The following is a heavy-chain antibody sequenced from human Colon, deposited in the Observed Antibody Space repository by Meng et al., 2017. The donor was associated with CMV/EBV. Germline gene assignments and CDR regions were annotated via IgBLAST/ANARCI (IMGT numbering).Heavy chain of an antibody. CDR2: INHSGSSD. Sequence: SETLSLTCAVYGGPFSAYYWNWIRQSPGKGLEWIGEINHSGSSDNYNPPLKGRVTLSVDTSARQFSLKLTSVTAADTAVYYCARTVSVVPAANNYFDYWGQGTLVTVSS. CDR3: ARTVSVVPAANNYFDY. J-gene: IGHJ4*02. D-gene: IGHD2-2*01. CDR1: GGPFSAYY. V-gene: IGHV4-34*01.